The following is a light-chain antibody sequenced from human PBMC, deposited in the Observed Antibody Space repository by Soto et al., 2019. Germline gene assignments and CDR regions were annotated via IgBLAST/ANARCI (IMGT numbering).Light chain of an antibody. V-gene: IGKV1-27*01. CDR2: SAS. J-gene: IGKJ5*01. Sequence: DIQMTQSPSSLSASVGDRVTITCRASQDISVYLAWYQQKPGKVPKLLIYSASTLQSGFPSLFSGSVSGTDFTLTISSLHPEDFATYYCQKFNTAPLTFGQGTRLEIK. CDR3: QKFNTAPLT. CDR1: QDISVY.